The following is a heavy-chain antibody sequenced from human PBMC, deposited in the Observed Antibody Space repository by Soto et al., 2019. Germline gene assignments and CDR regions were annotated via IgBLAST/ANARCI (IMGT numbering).Heavy chain of an antibody. V-gene: IGHV4-4*07. CDR1: GGSISSYY. D-gene: IGHD4-17*01. J-gene: IGHJ3*02. CDR2: IYTSGST. CDR3: ARREGPSTVKSAFDI. Sequence: SETLSLTCTVSGGSISSYYWSWIRQPAGKGLEWIGRIYTSGSTNYNPSLKSRVTMSVDTSKNQFSLKLSSVTAADTAVYYCARREGPSTVKSAFDIWGQGTMVTVSS.